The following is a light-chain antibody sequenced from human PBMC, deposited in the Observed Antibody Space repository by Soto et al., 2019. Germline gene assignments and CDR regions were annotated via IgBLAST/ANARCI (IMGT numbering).Light chain of an antibody. CDR2: GAS. J-gene: IGKJ1*01. CDR3: QQYNSYSRT. CDR1: QSVSSSY. Sequence: EIVLTQSPGTLSLSPGERAALSCRASQSVSSSYLAWYQQKPGQAPRLLIYGASNRATGIADRFSGSGSGTDFTLTISRLEPEDFATYYCQQYNSYSRTFGQGTKVDIK. V-gene: IGKV3-20*01.